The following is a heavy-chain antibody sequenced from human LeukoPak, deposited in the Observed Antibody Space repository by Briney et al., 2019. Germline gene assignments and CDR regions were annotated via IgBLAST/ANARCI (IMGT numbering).Heavy chain of an antibody. CDR2: ISGSGGST. V-gene: IGHV3-23*01. CDR3: AKEYDILTGHPS. J-gene: IGHJ4*02. D-gene: IGHD3-9*01. CDR1: GFTFSSYA. Sequence: PGGSLRLSCAASGFTFSSYAMSWVRQAPGKGLEWVSAISGSGGSTYYADSMKGRFTISRDNSKNTPYLQMNSLRAEDTAVYYCAKEYDILTGHPSWGQGTLVTVSS.